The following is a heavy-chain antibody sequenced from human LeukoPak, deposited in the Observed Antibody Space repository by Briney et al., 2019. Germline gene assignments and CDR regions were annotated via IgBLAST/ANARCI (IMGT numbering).Heavy chain of an antibody. D-gene: IGHD3-22*01. CDR1: GFIFDDYG. V-gene: IGHV3-20*04. CDR3: ARGSSGYSYCYGMDV. Sequence: GGSLRLSCAASGFIFDDYGMSWVRQAPGKGLEWVSGINWSGGSTGYADSVKGRFTISRDNAKNSLYLQMNSLRAEDTALYYCARGSSGYSYCYGMDVWGQGTTVTVSS. J-gene: IGHJ6*02. CDR2: INWSGGST.